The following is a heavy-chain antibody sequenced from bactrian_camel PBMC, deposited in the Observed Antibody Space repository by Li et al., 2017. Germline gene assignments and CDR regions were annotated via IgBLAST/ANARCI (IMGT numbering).Heavy chain of an antibody. J-gene: IGHJ4*01. Sequence: HVQLVESGGGSVQAGGSQRLSCAASAAINCMGWFRQAPGKEREGVAAIYTRSGNTYYADSVKGRFTASLDATKNTLSLQMNSLRPEDTATYICAARFPCSGGYSGIVDPHEYTDWGQGTQVTVS. V-gene: IGHV3S54*01. D-gene: IGHD2*01. CDR1: AAINC. CDR3: AARFPCSGGYSGIVDPHEYTD. CDR2: IYTRSGNT.